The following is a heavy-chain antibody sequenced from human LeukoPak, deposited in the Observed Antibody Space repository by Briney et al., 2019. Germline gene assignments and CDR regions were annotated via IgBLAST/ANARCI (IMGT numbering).Heavy chain of an antibody. CDR1: GYTFTSYY. Sequence: ASVKVSCKASGYTFTSYYMHWVRQAPGQGPEWMGIINPSGGSTSYAQKFQGRVTMTRDTSTSTVYMELSSLRSEDTAVYYCARDRDYYGSGSYQAPDYWGQGTLVTVSS. CDR2: INPSGGST. CDR3: ARDRDYYGSGSYQAPDY. V-gene: IGHV1-46*01. J-gene: IGHJ4*02. D-gene: IGHD3-10*01.